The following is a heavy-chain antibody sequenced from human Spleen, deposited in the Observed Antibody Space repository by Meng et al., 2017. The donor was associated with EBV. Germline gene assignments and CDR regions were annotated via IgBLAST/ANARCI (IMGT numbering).Heavy chain of an antibody. D-gene: IGHD5-12*01. Sequence: EGKKPGGSVKVSRKTAGNTFPNSGISRVREDPRQGLEWTGWIRTDNRTTYCLQKFKGRVRITIDPSTSTASMELRSSSFDHTTVYYCARDLGYYYSDTTRYKSPLAFWGQGTLVTVSS. CDR1: GNTFPNSG. CDR3: ARDLGYYYSDTTRYKSPLAF. V-gene: IGHV1-18*01. CDR2: IRTDNRTT. J-gene: IGHJ4*02.